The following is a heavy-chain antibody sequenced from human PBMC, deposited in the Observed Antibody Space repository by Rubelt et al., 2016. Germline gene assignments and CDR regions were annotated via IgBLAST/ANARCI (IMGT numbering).Heavy chain of an antibody. J-gene: IGHJ3*02. V-gene: IGHV4-34*01. CDR2: INHSGSA. Sequence: QVQLQQWGAGLLKPSETLSLTCAVYGGSFSDYYWSWIRQPPGKGLEWIGEINHSGSANYNPSLRSRVTISVDSSKNQFSLKLTSVTAADTAVYYCARWPTVTTGAFDIWGQGTMVTVSS. CDR1: GGSFSDYY. D-gene: IGHD4-17*01. CDR3: ARWPTVTTGAFDI.